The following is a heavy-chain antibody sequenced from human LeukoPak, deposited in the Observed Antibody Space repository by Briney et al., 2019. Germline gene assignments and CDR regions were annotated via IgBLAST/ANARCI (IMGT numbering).Heavy chain of an antibody. CDR2: IYYSGST. J-gene: IGHJ6*02. D-gene: IGHD3-3*01. Sequence: XLSLTCTVSGGSISSSSYYWGWIRQPPGKGLEWIGSIYYSGSTYYNPSLKSRVTISVDTSKNQFSLKLSSVTAADTAVYYCARLPADFWSGDDYYYYGMDVWGQGTTVTVSS. CDR3: ARLPADFWSGDDYYYYGMDV. CDR1: GGSISSSSYY. V-gene: IGHV4-39*01.